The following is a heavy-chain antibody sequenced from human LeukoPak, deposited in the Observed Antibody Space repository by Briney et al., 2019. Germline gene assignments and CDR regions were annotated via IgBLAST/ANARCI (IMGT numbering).Heavy chain of an antibody. J-gene: IGHJ4*02. Sequence: GGSLRLSCAASGFTVSSNYMSWVRQAPGKGLEWVSVIYSGGSTYYADSVKGRFSISRDNSKNTLYLQMNSLRAADTAVYYCARGSRAVPDFDYWGQGTLVTVSS. CDR2: IYSGGST. V-gene: IGHV3-66*01. D-gene: IGHD2-2*01. CDR3: ARGSRAVPDFDY. CDR1: GFTVSSNY.